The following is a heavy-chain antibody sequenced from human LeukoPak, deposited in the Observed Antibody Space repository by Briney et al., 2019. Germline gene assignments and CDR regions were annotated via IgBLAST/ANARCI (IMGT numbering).Heavy chain of an antibody. J-gene: IGHJ4*02. Sequence: PGRSLRLSCAASGFTFSSYGMHWVRQAPGKGLEWVAVISYDGSNKYYADSVKGRFTISRDNSKNTLYLQMNSLRAEDTAVYYCAKDDYGDYVPNFDYWGQGTLVTVSS. V-gene: IGHV3-30*18. CDR2: ISYDGSNK. CDR3: AKDDYGDYVPNFDY. D-gene: IGHD4-17*01. CDR1: GFTFSSYG.